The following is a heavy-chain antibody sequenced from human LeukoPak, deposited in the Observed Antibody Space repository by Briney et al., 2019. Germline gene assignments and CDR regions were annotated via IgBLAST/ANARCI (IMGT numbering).Heavy chain of an antibody. D-gene: IGHD6-13*01. CDR1: GYTFTSYA. J-gene: IGHJ3*02. V-gene: IGHV1-3*04. Sequence: ASVKVSCKASGYTFTSYAMHWVRQAPGQRLEWMGWINTGNGDTKYSQKFQGRVTITSDISASTAYMELSSLRSEDTAVFYCARTPRIAAPGGGVFDIWGQGTMVTVSS. CDR2: INTGNGDT. CDR3: ARTPRIAAPGGGVFDI.